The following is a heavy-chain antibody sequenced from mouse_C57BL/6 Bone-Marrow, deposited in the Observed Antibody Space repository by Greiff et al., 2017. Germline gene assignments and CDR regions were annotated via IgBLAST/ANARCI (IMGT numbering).Heavy chain of an antibody. CDR1: GYTFTDYN. V-gene: IGHV1-22*01. CDR3: ARWYACPDE. J-gene: IGHJ2*01. Sequence: EVQLQQSGPELVKPGASVKMSCKASGYTFTDYNMHWVKQSHGKSLEWIGYINPNNGGTSYKQKVKGQATFTVNKSSSTAYMELRSLTSEVSAVYYCARWYACPDEWGQGTTLTAS. CDR2: INPNNGGT. D-gene: IGHD1-1*02.